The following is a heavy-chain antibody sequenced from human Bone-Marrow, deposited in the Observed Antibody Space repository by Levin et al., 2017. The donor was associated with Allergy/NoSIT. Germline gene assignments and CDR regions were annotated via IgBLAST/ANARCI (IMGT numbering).Heavy chain of an antibody. CDR3: ERDLFSSSWYEAGH. CDR1: GFTFSDYY. Sequence: PGGSLRLSCVASGFTFSDYYMSWIRQAPGKGLEWVAYIGPSRNIIHYAESVKGRFTISRDNAKNSLSLEMNSLRAEDTGVYYCERDLFSSSWYEAGHWGQGTLVTVSS. CDR2: IGPSRNII. D-gene: IGHD6-13*01. J-gene: IGHJ4*02. V-gene: IGHV3-11*01.